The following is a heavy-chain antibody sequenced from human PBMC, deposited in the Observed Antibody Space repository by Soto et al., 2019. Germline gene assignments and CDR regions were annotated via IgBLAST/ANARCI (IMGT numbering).Heavy chain of an antibody. CDR2: ISWNSGSI. J-gene: IGHJ6*03. CDR3: AKDAGPGGYYYMDV. V-gene: IGHV3-9*01. Sequence: GGSLRLSCAASGFTFDDYAMHWVRQAPGKGLEWVSGISWNSGSIGYADSVKGRFTISRDNAKNSLYLQMNSLRAEDTALYYCAKDAGPGGYYYMDVWGKGTTVTVSS. CDR1: GFTFDDYA.